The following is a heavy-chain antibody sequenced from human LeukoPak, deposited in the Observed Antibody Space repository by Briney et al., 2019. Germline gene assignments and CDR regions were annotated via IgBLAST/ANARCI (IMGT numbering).Heavy chain of an antibody. CDR2: IYTSGST. CDR1: GGSISSGSYY. D-gene: IGHD4-17*01. CDR3: ARDVVGDYGDYVLDY. J-gene: IGHJ4*02. Sequence: SETPSLTCTVSGGSISSGSYYWSWIRQPAGKGLEWIGRIYTSGSTNYNPSLKSRVTISVDTSKNQFSLKLSSVTAADTAVYYCARDVVGDYGDYVLDYWGQGTLVTVSS. V-gene: IGHV4-61*02.